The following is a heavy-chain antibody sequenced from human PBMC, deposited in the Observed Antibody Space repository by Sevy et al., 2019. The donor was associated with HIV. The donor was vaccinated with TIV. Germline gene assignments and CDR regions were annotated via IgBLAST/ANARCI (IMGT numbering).Heavy chain of an antibody. Sequence: GGSLRLSCAATGFTVDSNYMSWVRQAPGKGLEWVSIIYTADNTYYTDSVKGRFTISRDSSKNTLYLQMNSLRAEHTAVYYCARLSVYYYDSDGYYTTGYASDIWGQGTMVTVSS. CDR3: ARLSVYYYDSDGYYTTGYASDI. V-gene: IGHV3-53*01. J-gene: IGHJ3*02. D-gene: IGHD3-22*01. CDR1: GFTVDSNY. CDR2: IYTADNT.